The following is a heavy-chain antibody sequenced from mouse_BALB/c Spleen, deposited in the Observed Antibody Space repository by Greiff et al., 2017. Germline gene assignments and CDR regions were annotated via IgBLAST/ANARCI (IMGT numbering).Heavy chain of an antibody. CDR3: ARGGRSYAMDY. CDR2: ISSGGSYT. CDR1: GFTFSSYA. J-gene: IGHJ4*01. Sequence: EVKLVESGGGLVKPGGSLKLSCAASGFTFSSYAMSWVRQSPEKRLEWVAEISSGGSYTYYPDTVTGRFTISRDNAKNTLYLEMSSLRSEDTAMYYCARGGRSYAMDYWGQGTSGTVSS. V-gene: IGHV5-9-4*01.